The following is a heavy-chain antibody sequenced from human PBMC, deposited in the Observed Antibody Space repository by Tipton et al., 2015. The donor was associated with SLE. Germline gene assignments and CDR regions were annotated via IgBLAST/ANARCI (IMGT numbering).Heavy chain of an antibody. CDR2: ISASGSTI. J-gene: IGHJ4*02. V-gene: IGHV3-11*04. Sequence: SLRLSCAASGYTFTDYYMSWIRQPPGKGLEWISYISASGSTISYAESVRGRFTISRDNAKNSVFLQMNTLRAEDTAVYYCGVVYWGQGTLVSVSS. CDR3: GVVY. CDR1: GYTFTDYY.